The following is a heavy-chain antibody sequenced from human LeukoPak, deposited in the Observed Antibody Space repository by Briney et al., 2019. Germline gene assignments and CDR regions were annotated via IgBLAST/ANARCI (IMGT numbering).Heavy chain of an antibody. Sequence: GGSLRLSCAASGFTFSSYWMHWVRQAPGKGLEWVAVISYDGSNKYYADSVKGRFTISRDNSKNTLYLQMNSLRAEDTAVYYCARETGSAVGSTDFDYWGQGTLVTVSS. D-gene: IGHD4-17*01. CDR2: ISYDGSNK. CDR3: ARETGSAVGSTDFDY. CDR1: GFTFSSYW. V-gene: IGHV3-30-3*01. J-gene: IGHJ4*02.